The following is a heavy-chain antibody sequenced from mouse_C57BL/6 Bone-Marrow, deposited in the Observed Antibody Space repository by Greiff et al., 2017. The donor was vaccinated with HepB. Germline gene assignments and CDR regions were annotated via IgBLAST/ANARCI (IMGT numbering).Heavy chain of an antibody. D-gene: IGHD1-1*01. V-gene: IGHV5-12*01. J-gene: IGHJ1*03. CDR2: ISNGGGST. Sequence: EVKLMESGGGLVQPGGSLKLSCAASGFTFSDYYMYWVRQTPEKRLEWVAYISNGGGSTYYPDTVKGRFTISRDNAKNTLYLQMSRLKSEDTAMYYCARPPSLYYGSSYWYFDVWGTGTTVTVSS. CDR3: ARPPSLYYGSSYWYFDV. CDR1: GFTFSDYY.